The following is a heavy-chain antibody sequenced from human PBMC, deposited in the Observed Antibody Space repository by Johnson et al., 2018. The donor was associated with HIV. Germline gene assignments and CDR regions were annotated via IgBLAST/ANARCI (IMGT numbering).Heavy chain of an antibody. CDR2: ISWDGGST. CDR3: ARDDAFDI. CDR1: GFTFDDYA. Sequence: LVESGGGVVQPGRSLRLSCAASGFTFDDYAMHWVRQAPGKGLEWVSLISWDGGSTYYADSVKGRFTISRDNSKNSLYLQMNSLRAEDTAVYYCARDDAFDIWGQGTMVTVSS. V-gene: IGHV3-43D*03. J-gene: IGHJ3*02.